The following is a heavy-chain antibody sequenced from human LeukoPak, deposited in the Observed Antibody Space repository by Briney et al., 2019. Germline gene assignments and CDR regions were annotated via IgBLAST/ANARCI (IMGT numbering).Heavy chain of an antibody. J-gene: IGHJ4*02. V-gene: IGHV3-33*01. CDR3: ATLPRTYGPLDY. D-gene: IGHD1-7*01. CDR2: IWFDGSTK. CDR1: GFTFSSYG. Sequence: GGSLRLSCAASGFTFSSYGMHWVRQAPGKGLEWVAVIWFDGSTKYYGDSVKGRFTISRDNSRDTLYLQMNSLRAEDTAVYYCATLPRTYGPLDYWGQGTLVTISS.